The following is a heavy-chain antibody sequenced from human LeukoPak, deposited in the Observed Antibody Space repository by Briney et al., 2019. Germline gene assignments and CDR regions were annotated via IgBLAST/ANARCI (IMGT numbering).Heavy chain of an antibody. V-gene: IGHV4-39*01. Sequence: PSETLSPTYTVSGDSISSSSYCWVWMRQPPGKGLEWIGNIYNSANTHYNPSLKTRITMSVDTSKNQFSLKLNSVTAADTGIYYCARHSRSAYTGYENAFDIWGQGTMLTVFS. D-gene: IGHD5-12*01. CDR1: GDSISSSSYC. CDR3: ARHSRSAYTGYENAFDI. CDR2: IYNSANT. J-gene: IGHJ3*02.